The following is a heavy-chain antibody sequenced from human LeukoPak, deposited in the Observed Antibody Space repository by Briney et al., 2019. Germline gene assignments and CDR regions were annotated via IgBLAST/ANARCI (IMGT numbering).Heavy chain of an antibody. CDR3: VRDRELTY. J-gene: IGHJ4*02. D-gene: IGHD3-10*01. Sequence: SETLSLTCSVSDGSINSYYWNWIRQPPGKGLEWIGYIYNSGSSTIYNPSLQSRVTISVDMSKNQFSLRLCSVTAADTAVYFCVRDRELTYWGQGILVTVSS. CDR1: DGSINSYY. V-gene: IGHV4-59*01. CDR2: IYNSGSST.